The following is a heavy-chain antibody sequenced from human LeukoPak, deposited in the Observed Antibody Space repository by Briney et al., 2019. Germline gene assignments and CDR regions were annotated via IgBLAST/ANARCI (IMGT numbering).Heavy chain of an antibody. V-gene: IGHV3-53*04. CDR1: GFTVSSDY. J-gene: IGHJ3*02. D-gene: IGHD6-25*01. Sequence: GGSLRLSCAASGFTVSSDYMSWVRQAPGKGLEWVSVIYSSSITSYADSVKGRFTISRHNSKNTLYLQMNSLRADDTAVYYCARGRGAADDAFDIWGQGTMVTVSS. CDR2: IYSSSIT. CDR3: ARGRGAADDAFDI.